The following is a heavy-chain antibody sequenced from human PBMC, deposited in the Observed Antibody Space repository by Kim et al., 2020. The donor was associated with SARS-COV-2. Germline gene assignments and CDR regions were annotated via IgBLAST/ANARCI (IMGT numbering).Heavy chain of an antibody. V-gene: IGHV4-39*01. D-gene: IGHD2-2*02. CDR3: ARQPGGYCSSTICYSFYYYGMDV. J-gene: IGHJ6*02. CDR2: IYYSGST. CDR1: GGSISSSSYY. Sequence: SETLSLTCTVSGGSISSSSYYWGWIRQPPGKGLEWIGSIYYSGSTYYNPSLKSRVTISVDTSNNQFSLKLSSATAADTAVYYCARQPGGYCSSTICYSFYYYGMDVWGQGTTVTVYS.